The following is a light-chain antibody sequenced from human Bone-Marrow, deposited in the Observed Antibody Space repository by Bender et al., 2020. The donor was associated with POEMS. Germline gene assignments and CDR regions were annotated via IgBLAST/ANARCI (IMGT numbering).Light chain of an antibody. CDR1: GSNIGGYP. Sequence: QSVLTQPPSVSGTPGQRVTISCSGSGSNIGGYPVYWFQQLPGTAPKLLIYRSNQRPSGVPDRFSGSKSGTSASLAITGLQSDDEAIYFCVAWDASLNGWVFGGGTKLTVL. J-gene: IGLJ3*02. V-gene: IGLV1-44*01. CDR2: RSN. CDR3: VAWDASLNGWV.